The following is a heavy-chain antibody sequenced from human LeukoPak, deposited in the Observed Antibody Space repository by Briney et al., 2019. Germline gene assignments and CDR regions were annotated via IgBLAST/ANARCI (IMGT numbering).Heavy chain of an antibody. V-gene: IGHV3-33*06. CDR2: IWYDGTNQ. CDR3: AKEGSDDSSGYYFYFYYMDV. D-gene: IGHD3-22*01. J-gene: IGHJ6*03. Sequence: GRSLRLSCAASGFTLSSYGKHWVRQAPGKGLEWVAVIWYDGTNQYYADSVKGRFTISRDISKNTLYLQMNSLRAEDTAVYYCAKEGSDDSSGYYFYFYYMDVWGKGTTVTVSS. CDR1: GFTLSSYG.